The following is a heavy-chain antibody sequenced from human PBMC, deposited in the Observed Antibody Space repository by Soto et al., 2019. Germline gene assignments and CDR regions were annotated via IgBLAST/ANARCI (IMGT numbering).Heavy chain of an antibody. D-gene: IGHD2-15*01. Sequence: QVQLVQSGAEVKKPGASVKVSCKASGYTFTTFGISWVRQAPGQGLFEWMGWISAYNGDTKYVQKFQDRITMTTDTSTTTAYMELRSLRSDDTAIYYCARDHCSGGSCYLGSWGQGTLVTVSS. CDR1: GYTFTTFG. V-gene: IGHV1-18*01. CDR2: ISAYNGDT. J-gene: IGHJ5*02. CDR3: ARDHCSGGSCYLGS.